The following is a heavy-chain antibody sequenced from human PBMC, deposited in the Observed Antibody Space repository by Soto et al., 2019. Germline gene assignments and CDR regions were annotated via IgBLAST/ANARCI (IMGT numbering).Heavy chain of an antibody. Sequence: PSATLSLTCTVSGGSISSYYWSWIRQPLGKGLEWIGYIYYSGGTHSNPSLKSRVTISVDTSKNQFSLKLSSVTAADTAVYYCARGGGTRGRGVIGDYYYGMDAGGQGTTVTV. V-gene: IGHV4-59*01. CDR3: ARGGGTRGRGVIGDYYYGMDA. CDR2: IYYSGGT. D-gene: IGHD3-10*01. CDR1: GGSISSYY. J-gene: IGHJ6*02.